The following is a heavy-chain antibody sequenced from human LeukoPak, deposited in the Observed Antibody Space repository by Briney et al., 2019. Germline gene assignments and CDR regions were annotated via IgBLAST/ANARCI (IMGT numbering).Heavy chain of an antibody. CDR1: GFRFNTYW. J-gene: IGHJ4*02. D-gene: IGHD6-13*01. CDR3: ARETPDSGSWTVFDY. V-gene: IGHV3-48*01. CDR2: ITISSTTI. Sequence: QTGGSLRLSCAASGFRFNTYWMNWVRQAPGKGLEWISYITISSTTIYYADSVKGRFTISRDSAKNSLYLQMNSLRVEDTAVYYCARETPDSGSWTVFDYWGQGTLVTVSS.